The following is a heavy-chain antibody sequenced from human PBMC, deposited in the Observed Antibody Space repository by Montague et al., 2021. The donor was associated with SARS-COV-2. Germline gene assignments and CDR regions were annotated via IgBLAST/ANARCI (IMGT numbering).Heavy chain of an antibody. Sequence: PALVKPTQTLTLTCTVSGFSLNTNGMGVGWIRQPPGEAPAWLALIYWGDDKRYSPSLKTRLTITKDTSRNQVVLTMTNVDPGDTGTYFCARYTSRMYGSFDXWGQGALVSVSS. D-gene: IGHD3-16*02. CDR3: ARYTSRMYGSFDX. J-gene: IGHJ4*02. CDR1: GFSLNTNGMG. CDR2: IYWGDDK. V-gene: IGHV2-5*02.